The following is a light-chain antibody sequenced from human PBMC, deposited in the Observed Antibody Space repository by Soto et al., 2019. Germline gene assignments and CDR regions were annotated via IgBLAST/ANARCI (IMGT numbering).Light chain of an antibody. CDR2: AAS. V-gene: IGKV1-39*01. CDR1: QTTSRY. J-gene: IGKJ1*01. Sequence: DIQLTQSPSSLSASLGDRVTITCRASQTTSRYLNWYQQKPGKAPRLLIYAASSLQSGVPSRFSGSGSGTDFTLTISSLQPEDFATYYCQQSYSGPVTFGQGTKVESK. CDR3: QQSYSGPVT.